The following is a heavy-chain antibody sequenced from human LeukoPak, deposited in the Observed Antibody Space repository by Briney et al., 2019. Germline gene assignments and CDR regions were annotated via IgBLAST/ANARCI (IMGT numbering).Heavy chain of an antibody. D-gene: IGHD7-27*01. J-gene: IGHJ4*02. CDR3: ARDPNWGSGY. V-gene: IGHV3-23*01. Sequence: HGGSLRLSRVASDFTFSSYTMIWVRQAPGKALEWVSVIGTRGDGIHYADSVKGRFTISRDDSKNTLYLQMNSLRAEDTAVYYCARDPNWGSGYWGQGTLVTVSS. CDR1: DFTFSSYT. CDR2: IGTRGDGI.